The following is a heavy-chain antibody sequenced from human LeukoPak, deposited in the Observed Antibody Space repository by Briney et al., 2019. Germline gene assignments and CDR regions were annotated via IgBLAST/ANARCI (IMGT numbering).Heavy chain of an antibody. CDR2: ISYDETNK. CDR1: GFSFSSYA. J-gene: IGHJ4*02. V-gene: IGHV3-30-3*01. D-gene: IGHD1-1*01. Sequence: PGGSLRLSCAASGFSFSSYAMHWVRQAPGKGLEWVAVISYDETNKYYADSVKGRFTISRGNSKNTLYLQMNSLRPEDTAVYYCARDPDTTGTITYWGQGTLVTVSS. CDR3: ARDPDTTGTITY.